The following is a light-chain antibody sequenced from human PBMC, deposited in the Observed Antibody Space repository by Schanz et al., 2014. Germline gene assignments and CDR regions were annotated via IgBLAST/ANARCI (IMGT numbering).Light chain of an antibody. CDR2: DNN. J-gene: IGLJ2*01. CDR1: SSNIGSNT. V-gene: IGLV1-44*01. CDR3: HSYDSFLSAVV. Sequence: QSVLTQPPSASGTPGQRVTISCSGSSSNIGSNTVNWYQQLPGTAPKLLIYDNNNRPSGVPDRFSGSKSATSASLAITGLQAEDEGDYYCHSYDSFLSAVVFGGGTKVTVL.